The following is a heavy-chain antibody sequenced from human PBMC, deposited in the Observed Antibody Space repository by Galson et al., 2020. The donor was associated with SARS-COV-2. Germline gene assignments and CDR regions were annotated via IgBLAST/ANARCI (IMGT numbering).Heavy chain of an antibody. J-gene: IGHJ6*02. Sequence: TGGSLRLSCAASGFTVSSNYMSWVRQAPGKGLEWVSAIYSGGSTNYADSVKGRFTIPRDNSKNTLYLQMNSLRAEDTAVYYCAKTILGYCSSTSCLEGDVWGQGTTVTVAS. V-gene: IGHV3-66*01. CDR3: AKTILGYCSSTSCLEGDV. CDR2: IYSGGST. D-gene: IGHD2-2*01. CDR1: GFTVSSNY.